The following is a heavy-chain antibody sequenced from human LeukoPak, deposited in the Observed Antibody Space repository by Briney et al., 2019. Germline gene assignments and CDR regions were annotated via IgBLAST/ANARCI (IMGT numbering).Heavy chain of an antibody. V-gene: IGHV3-21*01. D-gene: IGHD6-13*01. CDR1: GFTFSSYW. J-gene: IGHJ4*02. CDR3: ARVRGYSRDY. Sequence: PGGSLRLSGAASGFTFSSYWMNWVRQAPGKGLDWVSSITSESAHIFYADSVKGRFTISRDNAKNSLYLQMSSLTAEDTAVYYCARVRGYSRDYWGQGTLVTVSS. CDR2: ITSESAHI.